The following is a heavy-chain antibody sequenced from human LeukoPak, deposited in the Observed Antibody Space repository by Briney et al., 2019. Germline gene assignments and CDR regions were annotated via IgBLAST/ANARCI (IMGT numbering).Heavy chain of an antibody. CDR2: INPNSGGT. CDR1: GYTFTGYY. CDR3: ARGAQLLRYFDWLLSH. D-gene: IGHD3-9*01. Sequence: ASVKVSCKASGYTFTGYYMHWVRQAPGQGLQWMGWINPNSGGTNYAQKFQGRVTRTRDTSISTAYMELSRLRSDDTAVYYCARGAQLLRYFDWLLSHWGQGTLVTVSS. J-gene: IGHJ4*02. V-gene: IGHV1-2*02.